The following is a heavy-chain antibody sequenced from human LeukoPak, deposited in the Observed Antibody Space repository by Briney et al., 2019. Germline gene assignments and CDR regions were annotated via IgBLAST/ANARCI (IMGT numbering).Heavy chain of an antibody. CDR2: ISSGSSGNI. CDR1: GFTFRSYA. CDR3: ARDFGYCSAGSCYPLDY. V-gene: IGHV3-48*04. Sequence: GGSLRLSCAASGFTFRSYAMNWVRQAPGKGLQWVSYISSGSSGNISYADSVKVRLIISRDNAKNLLFLQMNTLRAEDTAVYFCARDFGYCSAGSCYPLDYWGQGTLVSVSS. D-gene: IGHD2-15*01. J-gene: IGHJ4*02.